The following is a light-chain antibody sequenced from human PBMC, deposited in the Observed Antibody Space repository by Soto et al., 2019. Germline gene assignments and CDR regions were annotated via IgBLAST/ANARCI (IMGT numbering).Light chain of an antibody. J-gene: IGKJ1*01. CDR2: GAS. CDR1: QSVSST. CDR3: QQYGSSGT. V-gene: IGKV3-20*01. Sequence: ENVLTQSPCTLSFSPWERSTLSFRASQSVSSTLAWYQQKPGQAPRLLIYGASNRATGIPDRFSGSGSGTDFTLTISRLEPEDFAVYYCQQYGSSGTFGQGTKVDIK.